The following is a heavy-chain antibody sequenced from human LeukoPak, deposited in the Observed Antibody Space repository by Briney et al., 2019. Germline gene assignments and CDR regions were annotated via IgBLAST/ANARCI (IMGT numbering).Heavy chain of an antibody. V-gene: IGHV4-34*01. D-gene: IGHD3-16*01. Sequence: SETLSLTCAVYGGSFSGYYWSWIRQPPGKGLEWIGEINHSGSTNYNPSLKSRVTISVDTSKNQFSLKLSSVTAADTAVYYCARDFYGYVSSFDYGGKGPLVTVSS. CDR2: INHSGST. CDR3: ARDFYGYVSSFDY. CDR1: GGSFSGYY. J-gene: IGHJ4*02.